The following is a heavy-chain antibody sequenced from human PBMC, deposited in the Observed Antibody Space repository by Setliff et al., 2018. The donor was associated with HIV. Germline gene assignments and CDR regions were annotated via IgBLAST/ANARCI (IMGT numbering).Heavy chain of an antibody. CDR1: GFSFSNFW. D-gene: IGHD3-10*01. Sequence: PGESLKISCAASGFSFSNFWINWVRQAPGKGLEWVANIKPDGSVKSYGDSVKGRFTISRDNTKNSVFLQMNSLRSDDTAVYYCARAGGPGYLDYWGQGTLVTSPQ. V-gene: IGHV3-7*01. CDR2: IKPDGSVK. J-gene: IGHJ4*02. CDR3: ARAGGPGYLDY.